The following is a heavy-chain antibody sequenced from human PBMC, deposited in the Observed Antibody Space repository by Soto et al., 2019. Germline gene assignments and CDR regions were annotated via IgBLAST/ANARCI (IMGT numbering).Heavy chain of an antibody. J-gene: IGHJ3*02. Sequence: GGSLRLSCAASGFSFSSYGMHWVRQAPGKGLEWVAVIWYDGSNEYYADAVKGRFTISRDNSKHTLYLQINSLRAEDTAVYFCAREDCSITSCLTSAFDIWGQGTKVTVSS. V-gene: IGHV3-33*01. CDR2: IWYDGSNE. CDR1: GFSFSSYG. D-gene: IGHD2-2*01. CDR3: AREDCSITSCLTSAFDI.